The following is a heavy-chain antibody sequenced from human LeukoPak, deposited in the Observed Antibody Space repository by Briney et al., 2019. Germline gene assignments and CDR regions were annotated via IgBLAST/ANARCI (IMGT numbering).Heavy chain of an antibody. CDR1: GFTFSSYG. CDR2: IWYDGSNK. V-gene: IGHV3-33*01. J-gene: IGHJ3*02. D-gene: IGHD6-6*01. CDR3: ARGIGEQLVFGAFDI. Sequence: GGSLRLSCAASGFTFSSYGMHWVRQAPGKGLEWVAVIWYDGSNKYYADSVKGRSTISRDNSKNTLYLQMNSLRAEDTAVYYCARGIGEQLVFGAFDIWGQGTMVTVSS.